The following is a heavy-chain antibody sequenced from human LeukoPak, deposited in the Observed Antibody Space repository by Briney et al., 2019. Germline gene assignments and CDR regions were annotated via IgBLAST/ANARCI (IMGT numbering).Heavy chain of an antibody. Sequence: ASVKVSCKASGYTFTGYFMHWVRQAPGQGLEWMGWINPNSGGTNYAQKFQGRVTMIRDTSISTAYMELSSLRSDDTAVYDCARDLEGYCSGGTCYFDYWGQGTLVTVSS. J-gene: IGHJ4*02. CDR1: GYTFTGYF. CDR3: ARDLEGYCSGGTCYFDY. V-gene: IGHV1-2*02. CDR2: INPNSGGT. D-gene: IGHD2-15*01.